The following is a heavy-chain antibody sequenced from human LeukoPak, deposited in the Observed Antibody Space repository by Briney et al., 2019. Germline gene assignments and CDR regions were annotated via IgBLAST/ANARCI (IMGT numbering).Heavy chain of an antibody. Sequence: SETLSLTCTVSGGSISSGDYYWSWIRQPPGKGLEWIGYIYYSGSTYYNPSLKSRVTISVDTSKNQFSLKLSSVTAADTAVYYCPRVRYSSSWDYYYYYGMDVWGQGTTVTVSS. CDR3: PRVRYSSSWDYYYYYGMDV. J-gene: IGHJ6*02. V-gene: IGHV4-30-4*01. D-gene: IGHD6-13*01. CDR2: IYYSGST. CDR1: GGSISSGDYY.